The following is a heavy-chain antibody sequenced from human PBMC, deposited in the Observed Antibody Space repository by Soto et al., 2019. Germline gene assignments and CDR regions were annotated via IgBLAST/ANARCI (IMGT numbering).Heavy chain of an antibody. J-gene: IGHJ4*02. V-gene: IGHV3-7*01. CDR3: ARVDFWSGFWGLDH. D-gene: IGHD3-3*01. CDR2: IKEDGSEK. Sequence: EVQLVESGGGLVQPGGSLRLSCAASGFTFSSHWMSWVRQAPGKGLEWVANIKEDGSEKYYADSVKGRFTVSRDNAKNSLSLEMSSLGAEDTALYYCARVDFWSGFWGLDHWGQGTLVTVAA. CDR1: GFTFSSHW.